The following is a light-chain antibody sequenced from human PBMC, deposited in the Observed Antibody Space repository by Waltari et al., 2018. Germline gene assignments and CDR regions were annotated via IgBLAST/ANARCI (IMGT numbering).Light chain of an antibody. J-gene: IGLJ2*01. CDR2: RNP. V-gene: IGLV1-47*01. CDR3: AAWDDSLSGPV. CDR1: SPNIGSNF. Sequence: QSVLTQPPSASGTPGQRVTIYCSGSSPNIGSNFVYWYQQLPGTAPKLLIYRNPQRPSGVPDRFSGSKSGTSASLAISGLRSEDEADYYCAAWDDSLSGPVFGGGTKLTVL.